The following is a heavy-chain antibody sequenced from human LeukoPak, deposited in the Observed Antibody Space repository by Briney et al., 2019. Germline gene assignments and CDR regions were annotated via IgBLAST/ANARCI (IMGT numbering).Heavy chain of an antibody. CDR3: ARDLRFWSGYYVNWFDP. CDR2: IYHSGST. V-gene: IGHV4-59*12. J-gene: IGHJ5*02. Sequence: PSETLSLTCTVSGGSMRGYYWSWIRQTPGGRLEWIGSIYHSGSTYYNPSLKSRVTISVDTSKNQFSLKLSSVTAADTAVYYCARDLRFWSGYYVNWFDPWGQGTLVTVSS. CDR1: GGSMRGYY. D-gene: IGHD3-3*01.